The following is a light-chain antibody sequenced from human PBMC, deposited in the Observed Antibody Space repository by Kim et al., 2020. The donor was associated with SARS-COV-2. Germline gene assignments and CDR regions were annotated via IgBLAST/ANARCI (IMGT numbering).Light chain of an antibody. V-gene: IGLV3-1*01. Sequence: SYELTQPPSVSVSPGQTASITCSGDNLGNKYACWYQQKPGQSPVLVIYQDSKRPSGIPERFSGSNSGNTATLTISGTQAMDEADYYCQALDSSSTVYVFGTGTKVTVL. CDR2: QDS. CDR1: NLGNKY. J-gene: IGLJ1*01. CDR3: QALDSSSTVYV.